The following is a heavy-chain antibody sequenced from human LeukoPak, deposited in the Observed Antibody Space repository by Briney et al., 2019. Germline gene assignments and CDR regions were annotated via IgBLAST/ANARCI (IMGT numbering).Heavy chain of an antibody. CDR3: ARASPYYYDSTLFDP. D-gene: IGHD3-22*01. CDR2: INHSGST. J-gene: IGHJ5*02. Sequence: PSETLSLTCAVYGGSFSGYYWSWIRQPPGKGLEWIGEINHSGSTNYNPSLKSRVTISVDTSKNQFSLKLSSVTAADTAVYYCARASPYYYDSTLFDPWGQGTLVTVSS. V-gene: IGHV4-34*01. CDR1: GGSFSGYY.